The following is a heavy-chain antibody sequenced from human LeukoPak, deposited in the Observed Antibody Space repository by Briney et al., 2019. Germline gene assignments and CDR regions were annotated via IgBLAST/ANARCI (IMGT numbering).Heavy chain of an antibody. CDR2: TNPNSGNT. Sequence: GASVKVSCKPSGYTFTSYDINWARQATGQGLEWMGWTNPNSGNTGYAQKFQGRVTITRNTSISTAYMELSSLRSEDTAVYYCARVRSGSLKVYYFDYWGQGTLVTVSS. CDR1: GYTFTSYD. V-gene: IGHV1-8*03. J-gene: IGHJ4*02. D-gene: IGHD3-10*01. CDR3: ARVRSGSLKVYYFDY.